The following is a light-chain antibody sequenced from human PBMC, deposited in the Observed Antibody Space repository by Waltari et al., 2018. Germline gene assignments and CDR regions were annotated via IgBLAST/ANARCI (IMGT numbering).Light chain of an antibody. V-gene: IGLV2-23*02. CDR3: CSYAGSGTYV. CDR1: NSTVGIYNF. Sequence: QSALTQPPSVSVTPGQSVTISCTGHNSTVGIYNFVPWYQHHPGEAPKLMIYEVIKRPSGVSNRFSGSKSGNTASLTISGLQAEDEADYYCCSYAGSGTYVFGTGTKVTVL. J-gene: IGLJ1*01. CDR2: EVI.